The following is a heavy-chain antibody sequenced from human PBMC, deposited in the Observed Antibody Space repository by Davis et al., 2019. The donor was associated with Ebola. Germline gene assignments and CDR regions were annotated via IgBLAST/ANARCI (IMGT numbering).Heavy chain of an antibody. D-gene: IGHD1-14*01. CDR3: AASAGTVGKFDY. Sequence: AASVKVSCKASGYTFTSYAMHWVRQAPGQRLEWMGWINAGNGNTKYSQKFQGRVTITRDMSTSTSYLDLSNLRSEDTAVYYCAASAGTVGKFDYWGQGTLVTASS. V-gene: IGHV1-3*01. CDR2: INAGNGNT. J-gene: IGHJ4*01. CDR1: GYTFTSYA.